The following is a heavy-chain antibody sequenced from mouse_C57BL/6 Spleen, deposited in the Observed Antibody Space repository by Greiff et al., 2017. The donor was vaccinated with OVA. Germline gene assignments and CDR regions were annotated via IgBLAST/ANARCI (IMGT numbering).Heavy chain of an antibody. CDR3: ARGQLRLRGSMDY. CDR2: IYPGDGDT. D-gene: IGHD3-2*02. CDR1: GYAFSSSW. Sequence: LVESGPELVKPGASVKISCKASGYAFSSSWMNWVKQRPGKGLEWIGRIYPGDGDTNYNGKFKGKATLTADKSSSTAYMQLSSLTSEDSAVYFCARGQLRLRGSMDYWGQGTSVTVSS. V-gene: IGHV1-82*01. J-gene: IGHJ4*01.